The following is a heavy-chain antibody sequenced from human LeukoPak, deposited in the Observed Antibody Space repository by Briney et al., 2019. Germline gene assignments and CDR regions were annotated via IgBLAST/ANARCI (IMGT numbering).Heavy chain of an antibody. CDR2: FNHSGST. Sequence: PSETLSLTCAVYGGSFSGYYWSWIRQPPGKGLEWIGEFNHSGSTNYNSSLESRVTISADTSKNQFSLKLSSVTAADTAVYYCARGRIVETTSRDYTPGMDVWGQGTTVTVSS. CDR3: ARGRIVETTSRDYTPGMDV. J-gene: IGHJ6*02. D-gene: IGHD4-11*01. V-gene: IGHV4-34*01. CDR1: GGSFSGYY.